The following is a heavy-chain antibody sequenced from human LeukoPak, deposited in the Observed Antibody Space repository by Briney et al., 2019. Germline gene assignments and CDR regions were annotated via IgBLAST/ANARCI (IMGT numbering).Heavy chain of an antibody. J-gene: IGHJ4*02. CDR1: GGSISSYY. CDR3: AKDGFDYYDSSGYYYFDD. Sequence: PSETLSLTCTVSGGSISSYYWSWIRQPPGKGLEWIGYIYYSGSTNYNPSLKSRVTISVDTSKNQFSLKLSSVTAADTAVYYCAKDGFDYYDSSGYYYFDDWGQGTLVTVSS. CDR2: IYYSGST. D-gene: IGHD3-22*01. V-gene: IGHV4-59*12.